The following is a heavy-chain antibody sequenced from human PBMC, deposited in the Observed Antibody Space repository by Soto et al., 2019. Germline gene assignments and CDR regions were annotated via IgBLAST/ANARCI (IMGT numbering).Heavy chain of an antibody. J-gene: IGHJ4*02. CDR3: ARGCSGGSCYSIWFDY. Sequence: GSLRLSCAASGFTFSNYWMTWVRQAPGKGLEWVANIKQDGSEKYYVDSVKGRFTISRDNAKNSLYLQMNSLRAEDTAVYYCARGCSGGSCYSIWFDYWGQGTQVTVSS. V-gene: IGHV3-7*03. CDR2: IKQDGSEK. CDR1: GFTFSNYW. D-gene: IGHD2-15*01.